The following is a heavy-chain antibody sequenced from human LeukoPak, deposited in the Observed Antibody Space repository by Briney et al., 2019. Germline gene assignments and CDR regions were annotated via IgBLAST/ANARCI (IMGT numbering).Heavy chain of an antibody. CDR3: ARSYSSGWYGAHDYYYYYGMDV. CDR1: GFTFSSYA. V-gene: IGHV3-64*01. Sequence: GGSLRLSCAASGFTFSSYAMHWVRQAPGKGLEYVSAISSNGGSTYYANSVKGRYTISRDNSKNTLYLQMGSLRAEDMAVYYCARSYSSGWYGAHDYYYYYGMDVWGQGTTVTVSS. CDR2: ISSNGGST. J-gene: IGHJ6*02. D-gene: IGHD6-19*01.